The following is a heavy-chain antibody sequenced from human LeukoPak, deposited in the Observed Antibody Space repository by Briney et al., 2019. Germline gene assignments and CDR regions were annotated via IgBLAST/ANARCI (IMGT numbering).Heavy chain of an antibody. CDR2: INPNSGGT. D-gene: IGHD3-22*01. CDR1: GYTFTGYY. V-gene: IGHV1-2*02. CDR3: ARDRFRRSDYYDSSGYFFDY. Sequence: GASVKVSCKASGYTFTGYYMHWVRQAPGQGLEWMGWINPNSGGTNYAQKFQGRVTMTRDTSISTAYMELSRLRSDDTAVYYCARDRFRRSDYYDSSGYFFDYWGQGTLVTVSS. J-gene: IGHJ4*02.